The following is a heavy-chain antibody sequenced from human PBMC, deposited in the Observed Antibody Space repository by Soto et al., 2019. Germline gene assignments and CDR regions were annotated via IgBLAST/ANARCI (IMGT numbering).Heavy chain of an antibody. CDR3: AINSRYCSSTSCYAD. J-gene: IGHJ4*02. CDR1: GFTFNSYA. CDR2: ISTSGDST. D-gene: IGHD2-2*01. Sequence: EVQLLESGAGLVQPGGSLRLSCAASGFTFNSYAMSWVRQAPGKGLEWVSGISTSGDSTYYADSVKGRFTISRDNSKDSLYLQMNSLRAGDTAVYYCAINSRYCSSTSCYADWGQGTLVTVSS. V-gene: IGHV3-23*01.